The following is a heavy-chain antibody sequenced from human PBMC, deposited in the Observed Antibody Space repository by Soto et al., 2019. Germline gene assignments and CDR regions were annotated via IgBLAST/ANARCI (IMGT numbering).Heavy chain of an antibody. D-gene: IGHD3-16*01. Sequence: EVQLVESGGGLVQAGGSLKVSCAASGFTFSGSTLHWVRQASGKGLEWIGLIRTKAHNYATAYGASVKGRFTLFRDDSKSTAYLQMNSLKTEDTAVYYCTVGGERSDAWGQGTLVTVTS. CDR1: GFTFSGST. V-gene: IGHV3-73*01. CDR2: IRTKAHNYAT. CDR3: TVGGERSDA. J-gene: IGHJ5*02.